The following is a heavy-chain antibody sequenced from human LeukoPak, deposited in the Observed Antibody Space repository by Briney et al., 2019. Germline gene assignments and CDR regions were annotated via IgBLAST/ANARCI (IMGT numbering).Heavy chain of an antibody. CDR2: ISMNVQTT. Sequence: GGSLRLSCSASAFTVTSHVMHWVRQAPGKGLQYASGISMNVQTTYYAGSVKGRFTISRDSSKNTVYLQINSLTAEDTAVYYCVREGLERRTNFDYWGQGTLVSVSS. J-gene: IGHJ4*02. V-gene: IGHV3-64D*06. D-gene: IGHD1-1*01. CDR3: VREGLERRTNFDY. CDR1: AFTVTSHV.